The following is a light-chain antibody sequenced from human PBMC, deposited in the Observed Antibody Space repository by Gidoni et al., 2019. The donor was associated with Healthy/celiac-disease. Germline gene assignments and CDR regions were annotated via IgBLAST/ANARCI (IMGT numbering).Light chain of an antibody. CDR1: QSVSSSY. CDR2: GAS. Sequence: DIVLTQSPGTLSLSPEESATLSCRASQSVSSSYLAWYQQKPGQAPRLLIYGASSRATGIPDRFSGSGSGTDFTLTISRLEPEDFAVYYCQQYGSSPSYTFGQGTKLEIK. V-gene: IGKV3-20*01. J-gene: IGKJ2*01. CDR3: QQYGSSPSYT.